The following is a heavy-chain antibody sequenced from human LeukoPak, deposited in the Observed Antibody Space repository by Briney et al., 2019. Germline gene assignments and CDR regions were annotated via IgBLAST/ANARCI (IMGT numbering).Heavy chain of an antibody. Sequence: SVKVSCKASGFTLINSAVQWVRQARGQRLEWVGWIIVGSGQTRYAQKFQERVTITRDMSTSTAFLELSSLRSEDPAVYYCAAGDTLVRGVIIPFAPWGQGTLVTVSS. J-gene: IGHJ5*02. D-gene: IGHD3-10*01. V-gene: IGHV1-58*01. CDR3: AAGDTLVRGVIIPFAP. CDR2: IIVGSGQT. CDR1: GFTLINSA.